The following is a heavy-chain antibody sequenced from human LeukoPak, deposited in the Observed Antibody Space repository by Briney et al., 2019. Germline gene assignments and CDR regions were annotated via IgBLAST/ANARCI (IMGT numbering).Heavy chain of an antibody. D-gene: IGHD2-15*01. J-gene: IGHJ4*02. V-gene: IGHV1-46*01. CDR2: INPRRGST. CDR3: ARDGMDIVVVVAAYFDY. CDR1: GYTFTNYL. Sequence: ASVKVSCKTSGYTFTNYLIHWVRQAPGLGHEWMGIINPRRGSTRYAQKFQDRVVVTRDTSTSTVYMELSSLRSEDTAVYYCARDGMDIVVVVAAYFDYWGQGTLVTVSS.